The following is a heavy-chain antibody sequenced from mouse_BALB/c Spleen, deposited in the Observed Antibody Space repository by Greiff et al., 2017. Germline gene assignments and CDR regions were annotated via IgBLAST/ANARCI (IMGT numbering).Heavy chain of an antibody. D-gene: IGHD1-1*01. CDR2: ISNGGGST. CDR1: GFTFSSYT. Sequence: EVKLVESGGGLVQPGGSLKLSCAASGFTFSSYTMSWVRQTPEKRLEWVAYISNGGGSTYYPDTVKGRFTISRDNAKNTLYLQMSSLKSEDTAMYYCARQGVLRYMDYWGQGTSGTVSS. J-gene: IGHJ4*01. V-gene: IGHV5-12-2*01. CDR3: ARQGVLRYMDY.